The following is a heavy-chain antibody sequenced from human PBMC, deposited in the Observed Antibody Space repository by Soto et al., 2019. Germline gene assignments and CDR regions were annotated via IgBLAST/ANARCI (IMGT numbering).Heavy chain of an antibody. CDR3: ARHGYSRSWYYFDY. CDR1: GGSFSGYY. V-gene: IGHV4-34*01. J-gene: IGHJ4*02. D-gene: IGHD6-13*01. CDR2: INHSGVT. Sequence: PSETLSLTCAVYGGSFSGYYWSWIRQPPGKGLEWIGEINHSGVTNYKPSLKRRVTISVDTSKNQFSLQLSSVTAADTAVYYCARHGYSRSWYYFDYWGQGTLVTVSS.